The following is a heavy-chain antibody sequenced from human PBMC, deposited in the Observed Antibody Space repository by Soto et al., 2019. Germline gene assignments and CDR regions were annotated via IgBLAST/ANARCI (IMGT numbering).Heavy chain of an antibody. CDR3: ARGRRVATTRPTEGYYMDV. Sequence: PSETLSLTCTVSGGTISSSSYYWGWIRQPTEQGLEWLGTINSLGNTYYNPSLKSRVTISVDTSKNQFSLKLSSVTAADTAVYYCARGRRVATTRPTEGYYMDVWGKGTTVTVSS. CDR1: GGTISSSSYY. D-gene: IGHD5-12*01. J-gene: IGHJ6*03. V-gene: IGHV4-39*01. CDR2: INSLGNT.